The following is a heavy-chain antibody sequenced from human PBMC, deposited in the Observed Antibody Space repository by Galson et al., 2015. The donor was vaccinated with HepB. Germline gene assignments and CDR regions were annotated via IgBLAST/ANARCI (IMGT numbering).Heavy chain of an antibody. Sequence: SLRLSCAASGFTFSSYGMHWVRQAPGKGLEWVAVISYDGSNKYYADSVKGRFTISRDNSKNTLFLQMSSLRGADTAVYYCAQDFSGTSSWCPTYWGQGTLVTVSS. V-gene: IGHV3-30*18. CDR2: ISYDGSNK. J-gene: IGHJ4*02. CDR3: AQDFSGTSSWCPTY. CDR1: GFTFSSYG. D-gene: IGHD6-13*01.